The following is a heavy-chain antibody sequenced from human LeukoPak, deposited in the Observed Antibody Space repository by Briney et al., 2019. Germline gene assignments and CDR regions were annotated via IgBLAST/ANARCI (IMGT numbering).Heavy chain of an antibody. Sequence: ASVKVSCKASGYTFTIYDINWVRQDTGQGLEWMGWMNPNSGNTGYAQKFQGRVTMTRNTSISTAYMELSSLRSEDTAVYYCARGLFDSYYDFWSGYSASFDYWGQGTLVTVSS. J-gene: IGHJ4*02. CDR1: GYTFTIYD. CDR2: MNPNSGNT. D-gene: IGHD3-3*01. V-gene: IGHV1-8*01. CDR3: ARGLFDSYYDFWSGYSASFDY.